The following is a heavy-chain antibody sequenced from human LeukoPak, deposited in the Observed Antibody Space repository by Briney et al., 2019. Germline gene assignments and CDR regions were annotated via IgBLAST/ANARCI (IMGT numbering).Heavy chain of an antibody. CDR1: GFSFNNFV. CDR3: AKDPSIRGYCSSTSCYAGDI. J-gene: IGHJ3*02. Sequence: GGSLRLSCAASGFSFNNFVMSWVRQAPGKGPEWVSDISGSGGSTYYADSVKGRFTISRDNSKNTLYLQMNSLRAEDTAVYYCAKDPSIRGYCSSTSCYAGDIWGQGTMVTVSS. CDR2: ISGSGGST. V-gene: IGHV3-23*01. D-gene: IGHD2-2*01.